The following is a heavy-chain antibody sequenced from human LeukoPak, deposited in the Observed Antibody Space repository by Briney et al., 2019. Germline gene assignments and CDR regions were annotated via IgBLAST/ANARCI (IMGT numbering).Heavy chain of an antibody. CDR2: INTNTGNP. CDR3: ARLLYPLSSTWYVLHQYYMDV. Sequence: ASVKVSCKASGYTFTSYTMNWVRQAPGQGLEWMGWINTNTGNPTYAQGFTGRFVFSLDTSVSTAYLQISSLKAEDTAVYYCARLLYPLSSTWYVLHQYYMDVWGKGTTVTVSS. D-gene: IGHD6-13*01. CDR1: GYTFTSYT. V-gene: IGHV7-4-1*02. J-gene: IGHJ6*03.